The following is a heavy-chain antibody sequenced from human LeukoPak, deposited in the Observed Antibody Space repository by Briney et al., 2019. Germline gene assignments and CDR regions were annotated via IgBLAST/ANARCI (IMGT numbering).Heavy chain of an antibody. J-gene: IGHJ3*02. CDR3: ARAPIDSNSWYHAFDI. Sequence: GGSLRLSCAASGFTYEIYAMSWVRQAPGKGLEWVSLISGSGDATKNADSVKGRFTISRDNSKKMLYLQMNNLRAEDTAVYYCARAPIDSNSWYHAFDIWGQGTMVTVSS. CDR1: GFTYEIYA. D-gene: IGHD6-13*01. V-gene: IGHV3-23*01. CDR2: ISGSGDAT.